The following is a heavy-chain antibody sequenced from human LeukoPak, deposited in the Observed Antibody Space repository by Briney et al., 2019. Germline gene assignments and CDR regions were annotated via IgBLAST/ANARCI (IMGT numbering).Heavy chain of an antibody. D-gene: IGHD3-16*01. CDR2: INPNSGGT. J-gene: IGHJ3*02. CDR1: GYTFTGYY. CDR3: ARVQVDAYTPLGNAFDI. Sequence: VASVKVSCKASGYTFTGYYMHWVRQAPGQGLERMGWINPNSGGTNYAQKFQGRVTMTRDTSISTAYMELSRLRSDDTAVYYCARVQVDAYTPLGNAFDIWGQGTMVTVSS. V-gene: IGHV1-2*02.